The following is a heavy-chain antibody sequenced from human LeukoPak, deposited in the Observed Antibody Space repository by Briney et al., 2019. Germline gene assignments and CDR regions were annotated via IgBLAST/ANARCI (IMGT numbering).Heavy chain of an antibody. D-gene: IGHD5-18*01. CDR1: GFTVSTYD. V-gene: IGHV3-48*01. Sequence: GGSLRLSCAASGFTVSTYDMHWVRQAPGEGPEWIAYFGISGTIYYADSVRGRFTISRDSAENPLHLEMNSLRVDDTAIYYCAGYGFYPYWGQGTPVTVSS. CDR3: AGYGFYPY. CDR2: FGISGTI. J-gene: IGHJ4*02.